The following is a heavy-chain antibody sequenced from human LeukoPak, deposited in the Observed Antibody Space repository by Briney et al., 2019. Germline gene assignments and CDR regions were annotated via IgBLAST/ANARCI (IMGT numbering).Heavy chain of an antibody. Sequence: KPSETLSLTCAVYGGSFSGYDWSWIRQPPGKGLEWIGEINHSGSTNYNPSLKSRVTISVDTSKNQFSLKLSSVTAADTAVYYCARTGYSSSWYHYYYGMDVWGKGTTVTVSS. J-gene: IGHJ6*04. D-gene: IGHD6-13*01. CDR1: GGSFSGYD. V-gene: IGHV4-34*01. CDR2: INHSGST. CDR3: ARTGYSSSWYHYYYGMDV.